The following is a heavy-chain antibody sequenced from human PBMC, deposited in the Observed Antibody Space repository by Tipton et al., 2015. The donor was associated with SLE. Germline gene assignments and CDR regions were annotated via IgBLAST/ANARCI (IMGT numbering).Heavy chain of an antibody. V-gene: IGHV3-7*01. CDR2: IKQDGSEK. Sequence: SLRLSCAGSGFTFSNYWMSWVRQAPGKGLEWVADIKQDGSEKLYVDSVKGRFTISRDNSKNTLYLLMNSLRTEDTAVYYCAKTRDRGHYYDTSISPLGYWGQGTLVTVSS. CDR3: AKTRDRGHYYDTSISPLGY. CDR1: GFTFSNYW. D-gene: IGHD3-22*01. J-gene: IGHJ4*02.